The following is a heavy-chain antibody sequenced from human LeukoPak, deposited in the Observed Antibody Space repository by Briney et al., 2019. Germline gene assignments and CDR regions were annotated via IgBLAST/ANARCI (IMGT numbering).Heavy chain of an antibody. CDR1: GFTFSSYE. J-gene: IGHJ3*02. CDR2: ICSSGSTL. CDR3: ARDCSSTSCPAGRYFDWGAFDI. Sequence: GGSLRLSCAASGFTFSSYEMNWVRQAPGKGLERVSCICSSGSTLYYADSVKGRFTISRDNAKNSLYLQMNSLRAEDTAVYYCARDCSSTSCPAGRYFDWGAFDIWGQGTMVTVSS. D-gene: IGHD2-2*01. V-gene: IGHV3-48*03.